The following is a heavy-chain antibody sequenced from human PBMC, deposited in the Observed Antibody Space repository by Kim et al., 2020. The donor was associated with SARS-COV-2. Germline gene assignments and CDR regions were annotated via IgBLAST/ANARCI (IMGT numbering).Heavy chain of an antibody. Sequence: GGSLRLSCVASGFTFSDSPMHWVRQASGKGLEWVGRIRSRLNSYATGYGASVKGRFTNSRDDSKNTAYRQMNSLKIEDTGISYCTRIPGMTLAFWDGFDVWGQETLVTVSS. CDR1: GFTFSDSP. J-gene: IGHJ3*01. CDR2: IRSRLNSYAT. D-gene: IGHD1-1*01. CDR3: TRIPGMTLAFWDGFDV. V-gene: IGHV3-73*01.